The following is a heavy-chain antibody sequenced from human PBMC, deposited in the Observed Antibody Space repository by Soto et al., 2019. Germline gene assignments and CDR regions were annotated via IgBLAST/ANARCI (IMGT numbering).Heavy chain of an antibody. D-gene: IGHD3-22*01. CDR3: ARVRGYDSRGYYVGDFDL. CDR2: MNPNSGNT. J-gene: IGHJ4*02. CDR1: GNTDISYD. V-gene: IGHV1-8*01. Sequence: QVQLVQSAAVVRKPGASVKVSCKASGNTDISYDINWVRQATGQGLEWMGWMNPNSGNTGYAQKFQGRVTMTRNTSISTAYMELSSLKSEDTAVYYCARVRGYDSRGYYVGDFDLWGQGTLVTVSS.